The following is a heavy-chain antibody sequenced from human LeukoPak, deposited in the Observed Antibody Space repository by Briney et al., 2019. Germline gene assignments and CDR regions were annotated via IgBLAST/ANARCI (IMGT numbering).Heavy chain of an antibody. CDR1: GGTFSTYV. CDR2: IIPFYGAP. V-gene: IGHV1-69*13. D-gene: IGHD6-25*01. J-gene: IGHJ5*02. CDR3: ARDARLGAAVPAAVKGGIWFDP. Sequence: GASVKVSCKTSGGTFSTYVVSWLRQAPGRGLEWMGEIIPFYGAPNYAQKFQDRLTITADESTTTAYMELGSLRSEDTAIYFCARDARLGAAVPAAVKGGIWFDPWGQGTLVTVSS.